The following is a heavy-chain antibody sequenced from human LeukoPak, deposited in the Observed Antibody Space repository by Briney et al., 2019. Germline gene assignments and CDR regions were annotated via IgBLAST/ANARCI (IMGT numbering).Heavy chain of an antibody. CDR3: ATRLAVAGSFDC. J-gene: IGHJ4*02. CDR2: INAGNGDT. V-gene: IGHV1-3*01. CDR1: GYTFTNYF. Sequence: ASVKVSCKASGYTFTNYFMHWVRQAPGQRLEWMGWINAGNGDTKYSQKFQGRVTITRDTSAYTAYMELGSLRSEDTGVYYCATRLAVAGSFDCWGQGTLVTVSS. D-gene: IGHD6-19*01.